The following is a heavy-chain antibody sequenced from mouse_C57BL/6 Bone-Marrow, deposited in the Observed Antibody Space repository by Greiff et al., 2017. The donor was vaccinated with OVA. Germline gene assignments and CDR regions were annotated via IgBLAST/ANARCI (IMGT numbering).Heavy chain of an antibody. D-gene: IGHD3-3*01. CDR2: IYPGDGDT. CDR3: AREGQVDY. CDR1: GYAFSSSW. Sequence: QVQLQQSGPELVKPGASVKISCKASGYAFSSSWMNWVKQRPGKGLEWIGRIYPGDGDTNYNGKFKGKATLTADKSSSTAYMQLSSLTSEDSAVYFCAREGQVDYWGQGTTLTVSS. J-gene: IGHJ2*01. V-gene: IGHV1-82*01.